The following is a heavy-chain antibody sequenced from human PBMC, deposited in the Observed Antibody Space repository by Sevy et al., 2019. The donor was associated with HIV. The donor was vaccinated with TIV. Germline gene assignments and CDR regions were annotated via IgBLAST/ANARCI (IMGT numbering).Heavy chain of an antibody. CDR2: ISYDGSNK. D-gene: IGHD2-15*01. V-gene: IGHV3-30*18. CDR3: AKVRCRFCSGGSSYYFDN. J-gene: IGHJ4*02. CDR1: GFTFSDYG. Sequence: GGSLRLSCAASGFTFSDYGMNWFRQAPGRGLEWVAVISYDGSNKYYSDSVKGRFTISRDNSKDTLFLQMNSLRAEDTAVYYCAKVRCRFCSGGSSYYFDNWAREPWSPSPQ.